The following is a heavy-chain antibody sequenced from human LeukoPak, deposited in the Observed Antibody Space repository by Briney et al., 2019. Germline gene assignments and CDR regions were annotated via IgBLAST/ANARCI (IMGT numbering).Heavy chain of an antibody. J-gene: IGHJ4*02. Sequence: PGGSLRLSCAASGFTFSSYAMSWVRQAPGKGLEWVSAISGSGGSTYYADSVKGRFTISRDNSKNTLYLQMNSLRAEDTAVYYCAKDRGIYDSSGYYYNYWGQGTLVTVSS. D-gene: IGHD3-22*01. CDR2: ISGSGGST. V-gene: IGHV3-23*01. CDR1: GFTFSSYA. CDR3: AKDRGIYDSSGYYYNY.